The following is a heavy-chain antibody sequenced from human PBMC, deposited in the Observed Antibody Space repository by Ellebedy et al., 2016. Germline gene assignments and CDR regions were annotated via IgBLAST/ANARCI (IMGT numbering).Heavy chain of an antibody. CDR2: ISGGGGST. CDR1: GFTFSSYA. CDR3: ARVVPAANYFDY. V-gene: IGHV3-23*01. Sequence: GESLKISXAASGFTFSSYAMSWVRQAPGKGLEWVSAISGGGGSTNYADSVKGRFTISRDNSKNTLYLQMNSLRAEDTAVYYCARVVPAANYFDYWGQGTLVTVSS. J-gene: IGHJ4*02. D-gene: IGHD2-2*01.